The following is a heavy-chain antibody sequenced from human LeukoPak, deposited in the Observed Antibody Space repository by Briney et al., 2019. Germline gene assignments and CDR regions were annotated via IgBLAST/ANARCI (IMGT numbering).Heavy chain of an antibody. J-gene: IGHJ4*02. CDR2: IYSGGST. CDR1: GFTVSSNY. V-gene: IGHV3-53*01. D-gene: IGHD5-12*01. CDR3: AKALSGYHFDY. Sequence: GGSLRLSCAASGFTVSSNYMSWVRQAPGKGLEWVSVIYSGGSTYYADSVKGRFTTSRHNSKNTLYLQMNTLRAEDTAVYYCAKALSGYHFDYWGQGTLVTVSA.